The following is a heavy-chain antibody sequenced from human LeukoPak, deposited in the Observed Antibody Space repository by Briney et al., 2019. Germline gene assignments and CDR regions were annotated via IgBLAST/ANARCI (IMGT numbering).Heavy chain of an antibody. D-gene: IGHD3-10*01. V-gene: IGHV3-11*04. J-gene: IGHJ4*02. CDR3: ARWRYYYADY. Sequence: PGGSLRLSCAASGFTVSSNYMSWVRQAPGKGLEWVSYISSSGSTIYYADSVKGRFTISRDNAKNSLYLQMNSLRAEDTAVYYCARWRYYYADYWGQGTLVTVSS. CDR2: ISSSGSTI. CDR1: GFTVSSNY.